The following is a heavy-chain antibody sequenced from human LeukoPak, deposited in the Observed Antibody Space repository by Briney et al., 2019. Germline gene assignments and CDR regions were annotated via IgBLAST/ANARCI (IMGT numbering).Heavy chain of an antibody. CDR2: ISSSSSYI. CDR1: GFTFSSYS. V-gene: IGHV3-21*01. CDR3: ARDGITMVRGPSDV. J-gene: IGHJ6*04. Sequence: GGSLRLSCAPSGFTFSSYSMNCVRQAPGEGLECVSSISSSSSYIYYADSVKGLLTISRDNAKNSLYLQINSRRAEDTAVYYCARDGITMVRGPSDVWGKGTTVTVSS. D-gene: IGHD3-10*01.